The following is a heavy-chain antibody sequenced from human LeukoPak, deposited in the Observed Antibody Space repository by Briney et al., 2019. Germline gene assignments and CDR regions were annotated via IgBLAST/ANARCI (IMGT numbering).Heavy chain of an antibody. CDR1: GFTFSSYW. D-gene: IGHD5-18*01. Sequence: GGSLRLSCAASGFTFSSYWMHWVRHTPGKGQVWVSRIKGDGSSTSYADSVKGRFTISRDNAKNTLYLQMNSLRAEDTAVYYCARDGYSFGHDFDYWGQGTLVTVSS. V-gene: IGHV3-74*01. CDR3: ARDGYSFGHDFDY. CDR2: IKGDGSST. J-gene: IGHJ4*02.